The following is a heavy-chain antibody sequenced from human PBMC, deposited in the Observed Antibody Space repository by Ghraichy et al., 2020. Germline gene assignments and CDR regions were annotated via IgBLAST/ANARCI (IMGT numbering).Heavy chain of an antibody. Sequence: GGSLRLSCVGSGFSLSSYSMNWVRQSPGKGLEWISYITSSGRTISHADSVKGRFTISRDNAQNSLYLQMNSLRDEDTAVYYCARGSTVVRFYYYDGMDVWGQGPTVTVSS. D-gene: IGHD4-23*01. V-gene: IGHV3-48*02. J-gene: IGHJ6*02. CDR3: ARGSTVVRFYYYDGMDV. CDR1: GFSLSSYS. CDR2: ITSSGRTI.